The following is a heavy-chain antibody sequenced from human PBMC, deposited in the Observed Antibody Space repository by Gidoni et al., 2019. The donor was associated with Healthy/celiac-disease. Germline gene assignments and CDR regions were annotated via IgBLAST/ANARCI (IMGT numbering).Heavy chain of an antibody. CDR1: GYSFTRYW. V-gene: IGHV5-10-1*01. CDR3: ARHGTTGTSDI. J-gene: IGHJ3*02. D-gene: IGHD1-1*01. Sequence: EVQLVQSGAEVKKPGESLRISWKGSGYSFTRYWISWVRKMTGKGLEWLGRIDPSDSYTNYSPSFQGHVTISADKSISTAYLQWSSLKASDTAMYYCARHGTTGTSDIWGQGTMVTVSS. CDR2: IDPSDSYT.